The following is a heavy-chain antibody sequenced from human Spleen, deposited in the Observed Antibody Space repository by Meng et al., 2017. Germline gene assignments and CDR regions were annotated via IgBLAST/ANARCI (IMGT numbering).Heavy chain of an antibody. J-gene: IGHJ6*02. V-gene: IGHV4-34*01. Sequence: QGQLQQRGSGLLKPSQTLSVTCAVDGGSFTGYYWSWIRQPPGKGLEWIGEIKHSGSTNYNPSLKRRVTMSVDTSKNQFSLKVTSVTAADRAVYYCARGGKDTSSLFRPYDYYGLDVWGQGTTVTVSS. CDR3: ARGGKDTSSLFRPYDYYGLDV. CDR1: GGSFTGYY. CDR2: IKHSGST. D-gene: IGHD6-13*01.